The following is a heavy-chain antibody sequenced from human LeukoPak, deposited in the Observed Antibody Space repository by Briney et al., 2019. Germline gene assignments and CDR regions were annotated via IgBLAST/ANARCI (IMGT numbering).Heavy chain of an antibody. CDR3: AREGGGDYGEGFDY. Sequence: GGSLRLSCAASGFSFSNYAMSWVRQAPGKGLEWVSCIGTRSTSMYYADSVRGRFSISRDNAKNSVYLQMNSLRAEDTAVYYCAREGGGDYGEGFDYWGQGTLVTVSS. D-gene: IGHD4/OR15-4a*01. CDR2: IGTRSTSM. CDR1: GFSFSNYA. J-gene: IGHJ4*02. V-gene: IGHV3-21*01.